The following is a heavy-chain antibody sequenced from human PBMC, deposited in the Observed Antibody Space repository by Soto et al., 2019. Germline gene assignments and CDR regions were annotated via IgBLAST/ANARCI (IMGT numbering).Heavy chain of an antibody. CDR3: ARDYYGSGRGYYYYGMDV. Sequence: QVQLVQSGAEVKKPGSSVKVSCKASGGTFSSYAISWVRQAPGQGLEWMGGIIPIFGTANYAQKFQGRVTITADESTSKADMELSSLRSEDTAVYYCARDYYGSGRGYYYYGMDVWGQGTTVTVSS. V-gene: IGHV1-69*12. D-gene: IGHD3-10*01. J-gene: IGHJ6*02. CDR1: GGTFSSYA. CDR2: IIPIFGTA.